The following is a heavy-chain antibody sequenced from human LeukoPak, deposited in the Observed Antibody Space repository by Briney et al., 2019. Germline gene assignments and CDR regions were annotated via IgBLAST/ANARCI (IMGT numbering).Heavy chain of an antibody. V-gene: IGHV3-11*01. CDR2: ISSSGSTI. Sequence: GGSLRLSCAASGFTFSDYYMSWIRQAPGKGLEWVSYISSSGSTIYYADSVKGRFTISRDNAKNSLYLQMNSLRAEDTAVYYCERDPGGGYSGSYYVGYYFDYWGQGTLVTVSS. D-gene: IGHD1-26*01. J-gene: IGHJ4*02. CDR1: GFTFSDYY. CDR3: ERDPGGGYSGSYYVGYYFDY.